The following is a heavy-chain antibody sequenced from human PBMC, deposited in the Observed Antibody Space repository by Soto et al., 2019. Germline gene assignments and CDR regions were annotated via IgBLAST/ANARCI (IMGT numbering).Heavy chain of an antibody. D-gene: IGHD2-15*01. J-gene: IGHJ4*02. Sequence: QLQLQESGSGLVKPSQTLSLTCAGSVGSISSGGYSWSWIRQPPGKGLEWIGYIYHSGSTYYNTSRKSRVNISVDRSKNQVSLKLSSGTAADTPVYYWATGQVVAATHWGQGTLVTVSS. CDR3: ATGQVVAATH. CDR1: VGSISSGGYS. CDR2: IYHSGST. V-gene: IGHV4-30-2*01.